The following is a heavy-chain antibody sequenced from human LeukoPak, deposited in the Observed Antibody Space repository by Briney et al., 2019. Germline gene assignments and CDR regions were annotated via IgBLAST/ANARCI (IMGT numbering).Heavy chain of an antibody. V-gene: IGHV4-31*03. CDR1: GGSISSASHF. CDR2: VYYSGTT. CDR3: ARGVRDTIGYHHSDF. Sequence: SQTLSLTCTVSGGSISSASHFWNWIRQLPGKGLEWIGYVYYSGTTAYNVSFKSRVGISVDTSKNQFSLRLSSVTAADTAVYYCARGVRDTIGYHHSDFWGQGTLVTVSS. J-gene: IGHJ4*02. D-gene: IGHD3-22*01.